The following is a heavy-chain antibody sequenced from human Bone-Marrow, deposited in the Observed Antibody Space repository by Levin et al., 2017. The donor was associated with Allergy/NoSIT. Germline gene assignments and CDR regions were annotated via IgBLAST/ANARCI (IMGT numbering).Heavy chain of an antibody. V-gene: IGHV1-2*02. Sequence: GASVKVSCKASGYIFTDYYVHWVRQAPGQGLEWMGWVNPDGGGTRFAQKFQGRVTMTSDTSLTTVYLQLSGLTSDDTAFYYCTRNLVGYDAFDIWGQGTLVIVSS. CDR3: TRNLVGYDAFDI. CDR2: VNPDGGGT. CDR1: GYIFTDYY. J-gene: IGHJ3*02. D-gene: IGHD2-8*02.